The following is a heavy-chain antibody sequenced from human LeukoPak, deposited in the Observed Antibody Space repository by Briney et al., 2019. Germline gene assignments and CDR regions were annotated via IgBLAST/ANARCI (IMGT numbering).Heavy chain of an antibody. D-gene: IGHD4-11*01. J-gene: IGHJ3*02. V-gene: IGHV3-21*01. CDR1: GFTFSSYS. CDR2: ISSSSSYI. Sequence: GGSLRLSCAASGFTFSSYSMNWVRQAPGKGLEWVSSISSSSSYIYYADSVKGRSTISRDNAKNSLYLQMNSLRAEDTAVYYCASDYSPHAFDIWGQGTMGTVSS. CDR3: ASDYSPHAFDI.